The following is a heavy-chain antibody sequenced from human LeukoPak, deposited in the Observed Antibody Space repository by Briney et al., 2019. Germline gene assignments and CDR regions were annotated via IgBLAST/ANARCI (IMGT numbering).Heavy chain of an antibody. CDR3: ARGYISSSWNLFHY. D-gene: IGHD6-6*01. CDR2: ISGSGGST. J-gene: IGHJ4*02. V-gene: IGHV3-23*01. CDR1: EFTFSSYA. Sequence: PGGSLRLSCAASEFTFSSYAMSWVRQAPGKGLEWVSAISGSGGSTYYADSVKGRFTISRDNSKNTLYLQMNSLRAEDTAVYYCARGYISSSWNLFHYWDQGTLVTVSS.